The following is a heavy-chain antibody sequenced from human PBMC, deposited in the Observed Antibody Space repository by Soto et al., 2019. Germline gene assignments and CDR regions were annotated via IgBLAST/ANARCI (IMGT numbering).Heavy chain of an antibody. CDR3: ARPRGPVAGTTDRTEAGYFDL. CDR1: GGTFSSYA. J-gene: IGHJ2*01. D-gene: IGHD6-19*01. Sequence: QVQLVQSGAEVKKPGSSVKVSCKASGGTFSSYAISWVRQAPGQGLEWMGGIIPIFGTANYAQEFQGRVTITADESTSTAYMELSSLRSEDTAVYYCARPRGPVAGTTDRTEAGYFDLWGRGTLVTVSS. V-gene: IGHV1-69*01. CDR2: IIPIFGTA.